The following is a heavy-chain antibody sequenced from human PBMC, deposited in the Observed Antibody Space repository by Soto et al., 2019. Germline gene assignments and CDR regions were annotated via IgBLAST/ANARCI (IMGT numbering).Heavy chain of an antibody. Sequence: ASVKVSCKASGYIFTSYGISWVRQAPGQGLEWMGWISAYNGNTKYAQNLQGRVTLTTDTSTYTAYMELRSLQSDDTAVYYCARDFGSDLSAPGAGFDSRGQVALVPVSS. CDR1: GYIFTSYG. CDR3: ARDFGSDLSAPGAGFDS. J-gene: IGHJ4*02. V-gene: IGHV1-18*01. CDR2: ISAYNGNT. D-gene: IGHD3-3*01.